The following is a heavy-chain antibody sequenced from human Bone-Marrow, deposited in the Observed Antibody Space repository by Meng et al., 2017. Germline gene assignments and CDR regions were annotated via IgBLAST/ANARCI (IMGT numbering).Heavy chain of an antibody. CDR2: IYYSGST. CDR1: GGSISSSSYY. Sequence: SETLSLTCTVSGGSISSSSYYWGWIRQPPGKGLEWIGSIYYSGSTYYNPSLKSRVTISVDTSKNQFSLKLSSVTAADTAVYYCARHIVGAYYYYYGMDVWGQGNMVTVSS. V-gene: IGHV4-39*01. J-gene: IGHJ6*02. D-gene: IGHD1-26*01. CDR3: ARHIVGAYYYYYGMDV.